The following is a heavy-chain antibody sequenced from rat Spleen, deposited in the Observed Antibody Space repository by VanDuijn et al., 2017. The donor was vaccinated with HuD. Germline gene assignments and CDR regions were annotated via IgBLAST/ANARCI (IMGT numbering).Heavy chain of an antibody. V-gene: IGHV5-31*01. CDR3: VRQRGDGRYNGGLDY. J-gene: IGHJ2*01. CDR2: ITHIGGTS. D-gene: IGHD1-4*01. Sequence: EVQLVESGGGLVQPGRSLQLSCVASGFTFNNYWMTWIRQAPGKGLEWVATITHIGGTSYYPDSVKGRFTISRDHAKNTQYLQMDSLKSEDTATYYCVRQRGDGRYNGGLDYWGQGVMVTVSS. CDR1: GFTFNNYW.